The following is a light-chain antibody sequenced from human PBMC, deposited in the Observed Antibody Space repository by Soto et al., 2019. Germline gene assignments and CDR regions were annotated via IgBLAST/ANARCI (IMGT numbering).Light chain of an antibody. CDR3: QQYYSYMWT. CDR1: QSINSW. J-gene: IGKJ1*01. CDR2: KAS. V-gene: IGKV1-5*03. Sequence: DIQMTQSPSTLSASVGDRVTITCRASQSINSWLAWYQQKPGKAPKLLIYKASSLESGVPSRFSGSGSGPEFTLTISSLQPDDFATFYCQQYYSYMWTFGQGTKVDIK.